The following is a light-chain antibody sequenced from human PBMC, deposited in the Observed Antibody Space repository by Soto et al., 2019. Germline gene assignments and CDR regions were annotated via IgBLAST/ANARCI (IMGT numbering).Light chain of an antibody. Sequence: DNPLTQSPSFLSASVGDRVTITCRASQSISSWLAWYQQKPGKAPKLLIYKASTLESGVPSNFSGSGSGTEFTLTISSLQPEDFATYYCQQYNSYPWTFGQGTKVDIK. J-gene: IGKJ1*01. CDR2: KAS. V-gene: IGKV1-5*03. CDR3: QQYNSYPWT. CDR1: QSISSW.